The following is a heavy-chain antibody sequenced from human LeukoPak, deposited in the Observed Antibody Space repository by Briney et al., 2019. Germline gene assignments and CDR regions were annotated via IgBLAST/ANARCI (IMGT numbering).Heavy chain of an antibody. D-gene: IGHD6-13*01. Sequence: SETLSLTCAVSGYSISSGYYWGWIRQPPGKGLEWIGSIYHSGSTYYNPSLKSRVTISVDTSKNQFSLKLSSVTAADTAVYYCASGSSLVWFDLWGQGTLVTVSS. V-gene: IGHV4-38-2*01. J-gene: IGHJ5*02. CDR2: IYHSGST. CDR1: GYSISSGYY. CDR3: ASGSSLVWFDL.